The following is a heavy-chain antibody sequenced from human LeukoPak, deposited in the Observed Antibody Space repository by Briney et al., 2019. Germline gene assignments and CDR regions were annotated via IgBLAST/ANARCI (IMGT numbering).Heavy chain of an antibody. V-gene: IGHV3-21*01. J-gene: IGHJ3*02. Sequence: KSGGSLRLSCAASGFTFSSYSMNWVRQAPGKGLEWVSSISSSSSYIYYADSVKGRSTISRDTAKNSLYLQMNSLRAEDTAVYYCARDETMIVVDTDAFDIWGQGTMVTVSS. CDR2: ISSSSSYI. D-gene: IGHD3-22*01. CDR3: ARDETMIVVDTDAFDI. CDR1: GFTFSSYS.